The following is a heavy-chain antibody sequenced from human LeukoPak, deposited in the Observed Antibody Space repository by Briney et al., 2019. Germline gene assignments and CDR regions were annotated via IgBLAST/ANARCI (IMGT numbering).Heavy chain of an antibody. Sequence: SETLSLTCAVYGGSFSGYYWSWIRQPPGKGLEWIGEINHSGSTNYNPSLKSRVTISVDTSKKQFFWKLIAVIPAAPPGYSCSRVGFVLLWFGERRGANWFDPWGQGTLVTVSS. J-gene: IGHJ5*02. V-gene: IGHV4-34*01. CDR2: INHSGST. CDR3: SRVGFVLLWFGERRGANWFDP. D-gene: IGHD3-10*01. CDR1: GGSFSGYY.